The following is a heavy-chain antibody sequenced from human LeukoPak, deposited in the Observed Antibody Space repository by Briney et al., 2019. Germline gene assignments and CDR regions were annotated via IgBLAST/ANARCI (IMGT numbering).Heavy chain of an antibody. Sequence: ASVKVSCKASGYTFTSYYMHWVRQAPGQGLEWMGIINPSGGSTSYAQKFQGRVTMTRDMSTSTVDMELRSLRSDDTAVYYCARDLGYCTIGTIFGCQRNWYDPWGQGTLVTVSS. J-gene: IGHJ5*02. CDR2: INPSGGST. D-gene: IGHD2-8*01. V-gene: IGHV1-46*01. CDR1: GYTFTSYY. CDR3: ARDLGYCTIGTIFGCQRNWYDP.